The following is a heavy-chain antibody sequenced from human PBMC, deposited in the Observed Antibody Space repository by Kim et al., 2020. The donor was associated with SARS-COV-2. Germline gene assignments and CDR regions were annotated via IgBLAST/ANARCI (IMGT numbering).Heavy chain of an antibody. CDR2: INAGNGNT. Sequence: ASVKVSCKASGFTFSDYAMYWVRQAPGQRLEWMGWINAGNGNTRYSQKFQGRVTITWDTSASTAYMDLTSLRFEDTAVYYCARERVGGSFDYWGQGTLVT. J-gene: IGHJ4*02. CDR3: ARERVGGSFDY. CDR1: GFTFSDYA. V-gene: IGHV1-3*01.